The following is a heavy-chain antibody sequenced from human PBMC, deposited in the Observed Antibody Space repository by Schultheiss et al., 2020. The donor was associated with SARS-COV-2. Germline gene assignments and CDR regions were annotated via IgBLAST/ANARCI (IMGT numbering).Heavy chain of an antibody. J-gene: IGHJ4*02. CDR3: ARQGDIVVVPAAIDFDY. D-gene: IGHD2-2*01. V-gene: IGHV4-34*01. CDR1: GGSFSGYY. CDR2: IYHSGST. Sequence: SETLSLTCAVYGGSFSGYYWSWIRQPPGKGLEWIGYIYHSGSTYYNPSLKSRVTISVDTSKNQFSLKLSSVTAADTAVYYCARQGDIVVVPAAIDFDYWGQGTLVTVSS.